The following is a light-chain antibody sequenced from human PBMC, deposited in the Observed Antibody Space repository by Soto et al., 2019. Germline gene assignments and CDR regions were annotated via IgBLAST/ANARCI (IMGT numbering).Light chain of an antibody. Sequence: DIQMTQSPSTLSAFVGDSVAITCRASQTISNFLAWYQQKPGKAPKLLFYRASNLEGGVPSRFSGGGSGTEFTLTINSLQPDDSATYYCQQYKSYPWTFGQGTRWIS. J-gene: IGKJ1*01. CDR3: QQYKSYPWT. CDR1: QTISNF. V-gene: IGKV1-5*03. CDR2: RAS.